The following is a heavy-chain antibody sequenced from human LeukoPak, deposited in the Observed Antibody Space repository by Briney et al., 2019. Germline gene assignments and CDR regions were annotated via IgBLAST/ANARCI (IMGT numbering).Heavy chain of an antibody. D-gene: IGHD3-9*01. CDR1: GGSISSSSYY. CDR3: ARVVAYYDFLTGYSFDY. CDR2: IYYSGSA. J-gene: IGHJ4*02. V-gene: IGHV4-39*07. Sequence: PSETLSLTCTVSGGSISSSSYYWGWIRQPPGKGLEWIGSIYYSGSAYYDPSLKSRVTISVDTSKNQFSLNLSSVTAADTAVYYCARVVAYYDFLTGYSFDYWGRGTLVTVSS.